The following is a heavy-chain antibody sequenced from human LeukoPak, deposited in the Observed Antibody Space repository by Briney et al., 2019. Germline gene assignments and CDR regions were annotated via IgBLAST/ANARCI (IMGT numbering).Heavy chain of an antibody. J-gene: IGHJ4*02. D-gene: IGHD2-2*01. CDR2: IIPILGIA. V-gene: IGHV1-69*04. CDR1: GGTFSSYA. Sequence: SVKVSCKASGGTFSSYAISWVRQAPGQGLEWMGRIIPILGIANYAQKFQGRVTITADKSTSTAYMELSSLRSEDTAAYYCARGSTSYSLNDYWGQGTLVTVSS. CDR3: ARGSTSYSLNDY.